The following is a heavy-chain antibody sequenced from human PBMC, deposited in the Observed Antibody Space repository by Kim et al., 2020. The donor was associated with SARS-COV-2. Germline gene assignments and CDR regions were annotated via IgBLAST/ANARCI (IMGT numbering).Heavy chain of an antibody. CDR3: AREGGTGTDGGFDY. D-gene: IGHD1-7*01. Sequence: ASVKVSCKASGYTFTGYYMHWVRQAPGQGLEWMGWINPNSGGTNYAQKFQGRGTMTRDTSISTAYMVLSRLRSDDTAVYYCAREGGTGTDGGFDYWGQGTLVTVSS. V-gene: IGHV1-2*02. CDR1: GYTFTGYY. J-gene: IGHJ4*02. CDR2: INPNSGGT.